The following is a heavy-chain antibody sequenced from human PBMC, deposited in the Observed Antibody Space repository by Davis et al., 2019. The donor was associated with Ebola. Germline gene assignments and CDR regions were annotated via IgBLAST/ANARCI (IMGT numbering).Heavy chain of an antibody. D-gene: IGHD1-26*01. CDR1: GGSISSHY. CDR2: IYYSGST. CDR3: ARLYNGNLDY. J-gene: IGHJ4*02. Sequence: PSETLSLTCTVSGGSISSHYWSWIRQPPGKGLEWIGYIYYSGSTNYNPSLKSRVTISVDTSKNQFSLKLSSVTAADTAVYYCARLYNGNLDYWGQGTLVTVSS. V-gene: IGHV4-59*11.